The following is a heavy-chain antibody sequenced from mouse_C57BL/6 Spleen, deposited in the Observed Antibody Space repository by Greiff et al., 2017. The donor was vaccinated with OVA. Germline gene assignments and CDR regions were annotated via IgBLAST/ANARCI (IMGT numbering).Heavy chain of an antibody. CDR2: IDPETGGT. D-gene: IGHD2-10*02. J-gene: IGHJ4*01. CDR1: GYTFTDYE. CDR3: TRLNLA. Sequence: QVQLKESGAELVRPGASVTLSCKASGYTFTDYEMHWVKQTPVHGLEWIGAIDPETGGTAYNQKFKGKAILTADKSSSTAYMELRSLTSEDSAVYYCTRLNLAWGQGTSVTVSS. V-gene: IGHV1-15*01.